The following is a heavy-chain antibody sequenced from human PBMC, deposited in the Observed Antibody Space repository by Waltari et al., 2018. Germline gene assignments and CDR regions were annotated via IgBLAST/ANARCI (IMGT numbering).Heavy chain of an antibody. D-gene: IGHD3-9*01. CDR2: IRSKTYGETT. V-gene: IGHV3-49*04. CDR1: GFNFGHYA. J-gene: IGHJ4*02. Sequence: EVKLVESGGNLVQPGRSLSVPCTTYGFNFGHYAMTWVRQAPGKGLEWVGFIRSKTYGETTEFAASVKGRFTISRDDSKSIAYLQMNSLKTEDAAVYYCTRDSNTYFDILTVLDYWGQGTLVTVSS. CDR3: TRDSNTYFDILTVLDY.